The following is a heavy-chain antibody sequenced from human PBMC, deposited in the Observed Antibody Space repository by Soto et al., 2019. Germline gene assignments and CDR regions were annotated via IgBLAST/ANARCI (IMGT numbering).Heavy chain of an antibody. CDR3: AKVGSGRRSFDS. CDR2: IYHSADT. J-gene: IGHJ4*02. Sequence: QVQLQESGPGLVKPSGTLSLTCAVSGGSISSSNWWSWVRQSPGKGLEWIGQIYHSADTNYNPSLKVRVPISVDTPKNQFSLKLTSVTAADRAVYYCAKVGSGRRSFDSWGQGTLFSVSP. V-gene: IGHV4-4*02. D-gene: IGHD6-25*01. CDR1: GGSISSSNW.